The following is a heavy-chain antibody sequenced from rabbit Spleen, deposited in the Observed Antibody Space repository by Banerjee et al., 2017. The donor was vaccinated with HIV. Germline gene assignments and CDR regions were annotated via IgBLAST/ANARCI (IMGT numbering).Heavy chain of an antibody. J-gene: IGHJ6*01. Sequence: QEQLVESGGGLVRPEGSLKLSCKASGFSFSNKAVMCWVRQAPGKGLEWIACINVVTGKAVYASWAKGRFTCSKTSSTTVTLQMTSLTVADTATYFCARDTSSSFSSYGMDLWGPGTLVTVS. CDR1: GFSFSNKAV. D-gene: IGHD1-1*01. CDR3: ARDTSSSFSSYGMDL. V-gene: IGHV1S45*01. CDR2: INVVTGKA.